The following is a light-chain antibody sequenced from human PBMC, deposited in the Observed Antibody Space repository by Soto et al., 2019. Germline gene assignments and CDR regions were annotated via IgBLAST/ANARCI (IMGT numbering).Light chain of an antibody. CDR3: GTWDSSLTTFV. J-gene: IGLJ1*01. V-gene: IGLV1-51*02. CDR1: SSNIGEYY. Sequence: QSVLTQPPSVSAAPGQKVTMSCSGRSSNIGEYYVSWHQQLPGTAPKLLIYENDKRPSGIPDRFSGSKSGTSATLDITGLQTGDEADYYCGTWDSSLTTFVFGTGTKVTVL. CDR2: END.